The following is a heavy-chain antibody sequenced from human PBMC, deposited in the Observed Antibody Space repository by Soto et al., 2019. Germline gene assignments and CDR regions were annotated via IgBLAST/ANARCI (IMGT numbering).Heavy chain of an antibody. CDR2: INHSGST. Sequence: SETLSLTCAVYGGSFSGYYWSWIRQPPGKGLEWIGEINHSGSTNYNPSLKSRVTISVDTSKNQFSLKLSSVTAADTAVYYCARVGGTWEPYCSGGSCSPLYYYMDVWGKGTTVTVSS. D-gene: IGHD2-15*01. V-gene: IGHV4-34*01. CDR1: GGSFSGYY. CDR3: ARVGGTWEPYCSGGSCSPLYYYMDV. J-gene: IGHJ6*03.